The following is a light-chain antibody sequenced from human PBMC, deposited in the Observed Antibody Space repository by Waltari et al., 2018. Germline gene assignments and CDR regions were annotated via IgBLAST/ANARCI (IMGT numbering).Light chain of an antibody. CDR3: MQALQTPRT. CDR1: QSLLHSNGYNY. Sequence: DIVMTQSPLSLPVTPGEPASISCRSSQSLLHSNGYNYLDLYLQKPGQSPQLLIYLGSNRAAGVPDRFSGSGSGTDFTLKISRVEAEDVGVYYCMQALQTPRTFGQVTKLEIK. V-gene: IGKV2-28*01. CDR2: LGS. J-gene: IGKJ2*02.